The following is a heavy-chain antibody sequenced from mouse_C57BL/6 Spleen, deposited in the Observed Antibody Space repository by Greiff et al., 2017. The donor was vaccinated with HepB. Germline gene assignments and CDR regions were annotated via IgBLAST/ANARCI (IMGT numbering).Heavy chain of an antibody. CDR2: FHPYNDDT. CDR1: GDTFTTYP. Sequence: VQLQQSGAELVKPGASVKMSCKASGDTFTTYPIEWMKQNHGKSLEWIGNFHPYNDDTKYNEKFKGKATLTVEKSSSTVYLVLSRLTSDDSAVYYCARGNYGSFLYAMDYWGQGTSVTVSS. J-gene: IGHJ4*01. V-gene: IGHV1-47*01. D-gene: IGHD1-1*01. CDR3: ARGNYGSFLYAMDY.